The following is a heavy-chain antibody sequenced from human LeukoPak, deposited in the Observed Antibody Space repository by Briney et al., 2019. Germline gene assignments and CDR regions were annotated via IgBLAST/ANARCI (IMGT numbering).Heavy chain of an antibody. J-gene: IGHJ5*02. D-gene: IGHD1-26*01. Sequence: SETLSLTCAVSGASISSYYWNWIRQPPGKGLEWIGYARYSGSSDYNPSLKSRVTISVDRSKNQFSLELTSATVADTAVYYCAGSSGSYSFQTWGQGILVTVSS. CDR3: AGSSGSYSFQT. V-gene: IGHV4-59*12. CDR1: GASISSYY. CDR2: ARYSGSS.